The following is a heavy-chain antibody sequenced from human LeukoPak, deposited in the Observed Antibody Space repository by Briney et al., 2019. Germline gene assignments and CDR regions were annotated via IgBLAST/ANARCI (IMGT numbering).Heavy chain of an antibody. J-gene: IGHJ4*02. D-gene: IGHD2-15*01. CDR2: IFRSGNT. Sequence: PSQTLSLTCTVSGDSINSGDYYWSWIRQPPGKGLEWIGYIFRSGNTYYKPSLKSRVTISVDRSKNQFSLKLTSVTAADTAVYYCARGIRVADYWGQGTLVTVSS. CDR3: ARGIRVADY. V-gene: IGHV4-30-2*01. CDR1: GDSINSGDYY.